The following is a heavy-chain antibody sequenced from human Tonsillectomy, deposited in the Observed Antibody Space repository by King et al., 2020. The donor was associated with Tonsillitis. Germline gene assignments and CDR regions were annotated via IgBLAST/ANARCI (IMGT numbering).Heavy chain of an antibody. V-gene: IGHV4-59*01. CDR2: IYYSGST. CDR1: GGSISSYY. J-gene: IGHJ5*02. Sequence: QLQESGPGLVKPSETLSLTCTVSGGSISSYYWSWIRQPPGKGLEWIGYIYYSGSTNYNPSLKSRVTISVDTSKNQFSLKLSSVTAADTAVYYCARDGSNWFDPWGQGTLVTVTS. D-gene: IGHD2-15*01. CDR3: ARDGSNWFDP.